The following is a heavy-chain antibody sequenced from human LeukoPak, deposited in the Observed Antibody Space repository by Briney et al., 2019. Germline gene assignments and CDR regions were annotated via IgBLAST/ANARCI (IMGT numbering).Heavy chain of an antibody. J-gene: IGHJ5*02. V-gene: IGHV4-4*09. CDR3: TKREGPMSGSYDYFDP. Sequence: SETLSLTCSVSGGSISGYYWSWIRQPPGQGLEWIAYIHSNGYTNYNPSLKSRVTISVDTSKNQFSLKVTSVTAADTAMYYCTKREGPMSGSYDYFDPWGQGTLVTVS. D-gene: IGHD1-26*01. CDR2: IHSNGYT. CDR1: GGSISGYY.